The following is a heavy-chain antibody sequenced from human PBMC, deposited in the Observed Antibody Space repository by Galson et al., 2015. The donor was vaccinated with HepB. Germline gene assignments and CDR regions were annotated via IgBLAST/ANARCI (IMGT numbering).Heavy chain of an antibody. CDR2: INSDGSST. D-gene: IGHD4-11*01. Sequence: SLRLSCAASGFTFSSYWMHWVRQAPGKGLVWVSRINSDGSSTSYADSVKGRFTISRDNTKNTLYLQMNSLRAEDTAVYYCARAIIPADYSNYDLGYWGQGTLVTVSS. CDR3: ARAIIPADYSNYDLGY. J-gene: IGHJ4*02. CDR1: GFTFSSYW. V-gene: IGHV3-74*01.